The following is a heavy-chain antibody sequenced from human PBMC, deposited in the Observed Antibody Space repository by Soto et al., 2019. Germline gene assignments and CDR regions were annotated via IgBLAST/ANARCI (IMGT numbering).Heavy chain of an antibody. Sequence: GGSLRLSCAASGFTFSSYAMSWVRQAPGKGLEWVSAISGSGGSTYYADSVKGRFTISRDNSKNTLYLQMNSLRAEDTAVYYCAKGPTLSGYRTYYLDYWGQGTLVTVSS. CDR1: GFTFSSYA. J-gene: IGHJ4*02. D-gene: IGHD3-22*01. V-gene: IGHV3-23*01. CDR3: AKGPTLSGYRTYYLDY. CDR2: ISGSGGST.